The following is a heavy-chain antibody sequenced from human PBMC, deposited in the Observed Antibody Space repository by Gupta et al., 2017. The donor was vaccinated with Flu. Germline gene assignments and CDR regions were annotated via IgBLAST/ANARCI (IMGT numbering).Heavy chain of an antibody. D-gene: IGHD6-13*01. CDR2: IYYSGST. CDR3: ASGYPGIAAAGLYY. J-gene: IGHJ4*02. Sequence: QVQLQESGPGLVKPSETLSLTCTVSGGSISSYYWSWIRQPPGKGLEWIGYIYYSGSTNYNPSLKSRVTISVDTSKNQFSLKLSSVTAADTAVYYCASGYPGIAAAGLYYWGQGTLVTVSS. CDR1: GGSISSYY. V-gene: IGHV4-59*08.